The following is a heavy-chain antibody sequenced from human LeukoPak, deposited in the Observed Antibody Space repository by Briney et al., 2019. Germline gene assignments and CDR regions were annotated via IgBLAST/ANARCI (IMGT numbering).Heavy chain of an antibody. CDR3: ARAGTGDSDY. CDR2: IIPIFGTA. J-gene: IGHJ4*02. Sequence: RASVKVSCKASGGTFSSYAISWVRQAPGQGLEWMGRIIPIFGTANYAQKFQGRVTITTDESTSTAYMELSSLRSEDPAVYYCARAGTGDSDYWGQGTLVTVSS. D-gene: IGHD3/OR15-3a*01. V-gene: IGHV1-69*05. CDR1: GGTFSSYA.